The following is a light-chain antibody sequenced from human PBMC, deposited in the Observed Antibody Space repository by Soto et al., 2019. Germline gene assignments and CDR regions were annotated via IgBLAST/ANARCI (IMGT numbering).Light chain of an antibody. V-gene: IGLV1-44*01. CDR2: SNN. Sequence: QAVVTQPPAASGTPGQRVTISCSGSNSNIGSDAVNWYQHLPGTAPKLLIDSNNQRPSGVPDRFSGSKSGTSASLAISGLQSEDEADYYCATWDDSLNGPAFGGGTQLTVL. CDR1: NSNIGSDA. J-gene: IGLJ2*01. CDR3: ATWDDSLNGPA.